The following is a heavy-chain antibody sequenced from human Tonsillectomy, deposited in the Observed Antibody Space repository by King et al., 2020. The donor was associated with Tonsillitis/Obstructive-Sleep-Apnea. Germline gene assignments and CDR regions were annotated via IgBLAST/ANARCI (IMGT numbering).Heavy chain of an antibody. CDR2: IWFDGSSN. CDR3: ARGSSIQFPVWYLHY. D-gene: IGHD3-16*01. J-gene: IGHJ4*02. V-gene: IGHV3-33*01. CDR1: GFTFSDYG. Sequence: VQLVESGGGVVQPGRSLRLSCAASGFTFSDYGMHWVRQAPGRGLEWVAFIWFDGSSNYYADSVKGRFTISRDNSKNTFYLQMNSLRAEDTAVYYCARGSSIQFPVWYLHYWRRGTRVTVSS.